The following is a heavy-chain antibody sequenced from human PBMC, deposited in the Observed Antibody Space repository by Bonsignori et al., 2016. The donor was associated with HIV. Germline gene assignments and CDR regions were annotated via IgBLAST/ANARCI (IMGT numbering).Heavy chain of an antibody. D-gene: IGHD5-18*01. CDR1: GFTFSRYW. CDR3: ARVWGIHLWSLDY. Sequence: GESLKISCAASGFTFSRYWMSWVRQAPGKGLEWVANIKQDGSEKNYVDSVKGRFTISRDNAKNSLYLQMNSLRAEDTAVYYCARVWGIHLWSLDYWGQGTLVTVSS. V-gene: IGHV3-7*01. CDR2: IKQDGSEK. J-gene: IGHJ4*02.